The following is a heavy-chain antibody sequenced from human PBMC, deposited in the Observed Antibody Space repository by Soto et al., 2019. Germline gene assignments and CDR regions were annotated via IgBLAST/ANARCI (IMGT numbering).Heavy chain of an antibody. CDR3: ARDKGYCSGGSCYYYYGMDV. J-gene: IGHJ6*02. CDR1: GFTFSSYE. D-gene: IGHD2-15*01. Sequence: GGSLRLSCAASGFTFSSYEMNWVRQAPGKGLEWVSYISISGSTIYYADSVKGRFTISRDNAKNSLYLQMNSLRAEDTAVYYCARDKGYCSGGSCYYYYGMDVWGQGTTVTVSS. CDR2: ISISGSTI. V-gene: IGHV3-48*03.